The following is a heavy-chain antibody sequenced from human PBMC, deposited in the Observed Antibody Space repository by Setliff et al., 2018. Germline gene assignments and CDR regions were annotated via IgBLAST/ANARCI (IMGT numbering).Heavy chain of an antibody. Sequence: SETLSLTCTVYGGSFSNYYWSWIRQPPGKGLEWIGEINHRGSTNYNSSLRSRVTISVDTSKNQFSLILRSVTAADTAVYYCARGRMRGSCSGPSCTYDPFDIWGQGTPVTVSS. J-gene: IGHJ3*02. CDR1: GGSFSNYY. D-gene: IGHD2-2*01. CDR3: ARGRMRGSCSGPSCTYDPFDI. CDR2: INHRGST. V-gene: IGHV4-34*01.